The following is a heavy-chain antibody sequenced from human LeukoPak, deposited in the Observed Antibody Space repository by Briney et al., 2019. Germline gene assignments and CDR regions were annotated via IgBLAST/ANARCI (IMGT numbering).Heavy chain of an antibody. CDR3: ARDGGSGWYFDY. Sequence: ASVKVSCKASGGTFSSYAISWVRQAPGQGLEWMGGIIPIFGTADYAQKFQGRVTITTEESTSTAYMELSSLRSEDTAVYYCARDGGSGWYFDYWGQGTLVTVSS. V-gene: IGHV1-69*05. CDR1: GGTFSSYA. D-gene: IGHD6-19*01. J-gene: IGHJ4*02. CDR2: IIPIFGTA.